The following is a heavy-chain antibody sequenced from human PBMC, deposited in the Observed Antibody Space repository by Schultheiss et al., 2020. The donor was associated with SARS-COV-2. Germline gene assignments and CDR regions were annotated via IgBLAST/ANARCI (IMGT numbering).Heavy chain of an antibody. CDR3: AREGYSSSWTFDY. Sequence: SETLSLTCAVSGYSISIGYYWSWIRQPPGKGLEWIGYIYYSGSTNYNPSLKSRVTISVDTSKNQFSLKLSSVTAADTAVYYCAREGYSSSWTFDYWGQGTLVTVSS. D-gene: IGHD6-13*01. CDR1: GYSISIGYY. J-gene: IGHJ4*02. V-gene: IGHV4-61*01. CDR2: IYYSGST.